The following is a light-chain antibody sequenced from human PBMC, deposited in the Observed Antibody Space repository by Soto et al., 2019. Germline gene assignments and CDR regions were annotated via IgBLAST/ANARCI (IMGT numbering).Light chain of an antibody. Sequence: DIQMTQSPSSLSASVGDRVTITCRASQSISSYLNWYQQKPGKAPKLLIYAASSLQSGVPSRFXXXXXXXDFTLTISSLQPEDFATYYCQQSYSTPQTFGQGTKLEIK. V-gene: IGKV1-39*01. CDR3: QQSYSTPQT. CDR1: QSISSY. J-gene: IGKJ2*01. CDR2: AAS.